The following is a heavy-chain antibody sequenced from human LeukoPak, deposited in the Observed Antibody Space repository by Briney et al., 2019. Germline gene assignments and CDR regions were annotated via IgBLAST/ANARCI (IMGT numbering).Heavy chain of an antibody. CDR1: GFTFSSYG. CDR3: ARAASIVVVPAAMDY. Sequence: PGGSLRLSCAASGFTFSSYGMHWVRQAPGKGLEWVAVIWYDGSNKYYADSVKGRFTIPRDNSKNTLYLQMNSLRAEDTAVYYCARAASIVVVPAAMDYWGQGTLVTVSS. V-gene: IGHV3-33*01. D-gene: IGHD2-2*01. CDR2: IWYDGSNK. J-gene: IGHJ4*02.